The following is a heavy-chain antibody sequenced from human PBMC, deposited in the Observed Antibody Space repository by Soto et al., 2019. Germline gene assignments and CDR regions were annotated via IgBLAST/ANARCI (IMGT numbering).Heavy chain of an antibody. CDR2: ISAYNGNT. CDR3: ARDAPQLLWFGDPFDY. Sequence: ASAKVSCKASGYTFTSYGISWVRQAPGQGLEWMGWISAYNGNTNYAQKLQGRVTMTTDTSTSTAYMELRSLRSDDTAVYYCARDAPQLLWFGDPFDYWGQGTLVTVSS. J-gene: IGHJ4*02. D-gene: IGHD3-10*01. V-gene: IGHV1-18*01. CDR1: GYTFTSYG.